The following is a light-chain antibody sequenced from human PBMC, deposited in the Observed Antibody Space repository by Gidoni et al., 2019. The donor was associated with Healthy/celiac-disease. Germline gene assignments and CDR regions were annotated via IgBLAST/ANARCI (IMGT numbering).Light chain of an antibody. CDR1: SSNIGSNY. Sequence: QSVLPQPPSASGTPWQRVTISCSGSSSNIGSNYVYWYQQPPGTAPKLLIYSNNQRPSGVPDRFSGSKSGTSASLAISGLRSEDEADYYCAAWDDSLSGGVFGGGTKLTVL. V-gene: IGLV1-47*02. CDR3: AAWDDSLSGGV. J-gene: IGLJ2*01. CDR2: SNN.